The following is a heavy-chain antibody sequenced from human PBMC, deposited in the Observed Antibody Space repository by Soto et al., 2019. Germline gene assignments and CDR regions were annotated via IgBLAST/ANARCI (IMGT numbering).Heavy chain of an antibody. CDR1: GYTFTSYG. J-gene: IGHJ4*02. CDR3: ARGPVDFWSGYYHPLNFDY. Sequence: VKVSCKASGYTFTSYGISWVRQAPGQGLEWMGWIIPYNGNTNYAQKLQGRVTMTTDESTSTAYMELSSLRSEDTAVYYCARGPVDFWSGYYHPLNFDYWGQGTLVTVSS. D-gene: IGHD3-3*01. CDR2: IIPYNGNT. V-gene: IGHV1-18*01.